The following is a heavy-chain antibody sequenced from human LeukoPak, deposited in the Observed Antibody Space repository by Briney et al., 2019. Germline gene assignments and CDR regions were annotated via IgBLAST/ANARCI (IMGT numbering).Heavy chain of an antibody. CDR1: GFIFSSYA. CDR3: AKWEFDLKGVTASGVVHYYYGMDV. V-gene: IGHV3-23*01. CDR2: ISGSGGST. Sequence: PGGSLRLSCAASGFIFSSYAMSWVRQAPGKGLEWVSGISGSGGSTYYADSVKGRFTISRDNSKNTLYLQMNSLRAEDTAVYYCAKWEFDLKGVTASGVVHYYYGMDVWGQGTTVTVSS. D-gene: IGHD3-3*01. J-gene: IGHJ6*02.